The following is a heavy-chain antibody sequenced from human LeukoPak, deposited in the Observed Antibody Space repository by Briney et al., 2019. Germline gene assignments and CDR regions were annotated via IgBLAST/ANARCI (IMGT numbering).Heavy chain of an antibody. Sequence: GASVKVSCKDSGYTFTGYYMHWVRQAPGQGLEWMGWINTNTGNPTYAQGFTGRFVFSLDTSVSTAYLQISSLKAEDTAVYYCARKSGYGDYYYYMDVWGKGTTVTVSS. J-gene: IGHJ6*03. CDR1: GYTFTGYY. D-gene: IGHD4-17*01. CDR2: INTNTGNP. CDR3: ARKSGYGDYYYYMDV. V-gene: IGHV7-4-1*02.